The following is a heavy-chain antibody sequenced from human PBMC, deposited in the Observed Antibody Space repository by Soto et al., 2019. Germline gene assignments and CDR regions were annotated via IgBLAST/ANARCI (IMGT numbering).Heavy chain of an antibody. D-gene: IGHD2-2*01. CDR1: GGSINYNSYY. Sequence: SETLSLTCSVSGGSINYNSYYWGWIRQPPGKGLEWVGGIFYTGTTYYSPSLKDRVTISVDTSKNSFSLNLTSVTAADTAVSFCVRLVVVAPVANAWGQGTLVTVPQ. V-gene: IGHV4-39*02. CDR2: IFYTGTT. J-gene: IGHJ5*02. CDR3: VRLVVVAPVANA.